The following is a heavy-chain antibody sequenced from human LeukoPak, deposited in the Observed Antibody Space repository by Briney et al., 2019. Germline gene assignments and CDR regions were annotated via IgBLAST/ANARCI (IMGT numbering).Heavy chain of an antibody. Sequence: SETLSLTCTVSGGSISSYYWSWIRQPPGKGLEWIGYIYYSGSTNYNPFLKSRVTISVDTSKNQFSLKLSSVTAADTAVYYCARSYSSSWLYEDYWGQGTLVTVSS. D-gene: IGHD6-13*01. V-gene: IGHV4-59*01. CDR1: GGSISSYY. CDR3: ARSYSSSWLYEDY. J-gene: IGHJ4*02. CDR2: IYYSGST.